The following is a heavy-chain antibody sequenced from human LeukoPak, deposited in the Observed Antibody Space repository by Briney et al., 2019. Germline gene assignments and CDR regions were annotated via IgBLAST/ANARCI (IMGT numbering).Heavy chain of an antibody. J-gene: IGHJ6*03. D-gene: IGHD3-22*01. CDR2: ISAYNGNT. Sequence: ASVKVSCKASGYTFTSYGISWVRQAPGQGLEWMGWISAYNGNTNYAQKLQGRVTMTTDTSTSTAYMELRSLRSDATAVYYCARDGQMVITLLYYYYYMDVWGKGTTVTVSS. CDR3: ARDGQMVITLLYYYYYMDV. V-gene: IGHV1-18*01. CDR1: GYTFTSYG.